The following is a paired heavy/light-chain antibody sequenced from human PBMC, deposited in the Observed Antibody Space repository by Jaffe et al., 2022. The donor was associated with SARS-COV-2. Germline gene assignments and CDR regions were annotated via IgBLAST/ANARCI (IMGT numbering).Light chain of an antibody. CDR2: KAS. V-gene: IGKV1-5*03. J-gene: IGKJ4*01. CDR1: QSISSW. Sequence: DIQMTQSPSTLSASVGDRVTITCRASQSISSWLAWYQQKPGKAPNLLIYKASSLESGVPSRFSGSGSGTEFTLTISSLQPDDFATYYCQQYNSSPLTFGGGTKVEIK. CDR3: QQYNSSPLT.
Heavy chain of an antibody. Sequence: QVQLQESGPGLVKPSETLSLTCTVSGGSISTDYWSWIRHPPGKGLEWIGYIYYGGSANYNPSLKSRLTMSVDTSRKQFSLKLTSVTAADTAVYFCAKYSSSSSFNLWGQGTLVTVSS. V-gene: IGHV4-59*01. CDR3: AKYSSSSSFNL. D-gene: IGHD6-6*01. CDR2: IYYGGSA. J-gene: IGHJ4*02. CDR1: GGSISTDY.